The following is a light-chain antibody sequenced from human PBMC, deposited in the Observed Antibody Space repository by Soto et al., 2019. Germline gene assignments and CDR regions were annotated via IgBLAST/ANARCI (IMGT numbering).Light chain of an antibody. CDR2: EGT. Sequence: QSALTQPASVSGSPGQSITISCTGTSSDVGSYNLVSWYQQHPGKAPKLMIHEGTKRPSGVSNRFSGSKSGNTASLTISGLQAEDEADYYCCSYADTSTLVVFGTGSKVTVL. CDR1: SSDVGSYNL. CDR3: CSYADTSTLVV. V-gene: IGLV2-23*01. J-gene: IGLJ1*01.